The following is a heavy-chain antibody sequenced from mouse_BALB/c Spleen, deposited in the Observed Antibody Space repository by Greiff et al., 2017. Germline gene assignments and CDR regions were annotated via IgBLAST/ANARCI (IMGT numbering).Heavy chain of an antibody. CDR3: DSANYGYPPGLAY. CDR2: INPYNGGT. D-gene: IGHD2-14*01. CDR1: GYTFTDYT. V-gene: IGHV1-18*01. J-gene: IGHJ3*01. Sequence: VQLQQSGPELVKPGASVKISCKTSGYTFTDYTMHWVKQSHGKSLEWIGGINPYNGGTNYNQKFKGKATLTVDKSSSTAYMELRSLTSEDSAVYFCDSANYGYPPGLAYWGQGTLVTVSA.